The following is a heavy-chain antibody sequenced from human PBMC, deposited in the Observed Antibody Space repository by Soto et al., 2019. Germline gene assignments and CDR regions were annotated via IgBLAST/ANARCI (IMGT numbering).Heavy chain of an antibody. CDR1: GFTFSSYA. J-gene: IGHJ6*02. CDR3: AREMVATKHYYYYGMDV. Sequence: QVQLVESGGGVVQPGRSLRLSCAASGFTFSSYAMHWVRQAPGKGLEWVAVISYDGSNKYYADSVKGRFTISRDNSKNTLYLQMNSLRAEDTAVYYCAREMVATKHYYYYGMDVWGQGTTVTVSS. V-gene: IGHV3-30-3*01. D-gene: IGHD5-12*01. CDR2: ISYDGSNK.